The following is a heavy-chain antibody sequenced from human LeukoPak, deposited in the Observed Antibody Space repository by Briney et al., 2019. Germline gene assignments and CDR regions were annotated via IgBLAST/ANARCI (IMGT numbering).Heavy chain of an antibody. D-gene: IGHD2-2*01. Sequence: GESLKISCKGSGYSFTSYWIGWVRQMPGKGLEWMGIIYPGVSDTRYGPSFQGQVTISADKSISTAYLQWSSLKASDTAMYYCARSLVPAAMLGAFDIWGQGTMVTVSS. CDR3: ARSLVPAAMLGAFDI. V-gene: IGHV5-51*01. CDR1: GYSFTSYW. J-gene: IGHJ3*02. CDR2: IYPGVSDT.